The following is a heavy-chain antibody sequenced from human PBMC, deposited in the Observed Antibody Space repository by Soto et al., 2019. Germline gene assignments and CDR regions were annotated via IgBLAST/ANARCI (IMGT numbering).Heavy chain of an antibody. Sequence: SETLSLTCTVSGGSISSYYWSWIRQPPGKGLEWIGYIYYSGSTNYNPSLKSRVTISVDTSKNQFSLKLSSVTAADTAVYYCARRVDTAMDTNWFDPWGQGTLVTVS. J-gene: IGHJ5*02. CDR3: ARRVDTAMDTNWFDP. D-gene: IGHD5-18*01. CDR2: IYYSGST. V-gene: IGHV4-59*08. CDR1: GGSISSYY.